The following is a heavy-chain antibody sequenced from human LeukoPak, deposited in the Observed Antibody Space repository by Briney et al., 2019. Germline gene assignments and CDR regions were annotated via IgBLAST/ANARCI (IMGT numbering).Heavy chain of an antibody. Sequence: GGSLRLSCAASGFTFSDSDIHWVRQASGKGLEWVGRITTKRSNYATAYTASVKGRFTISRHDSEDTAYLQMNSLKTEDTALYYCTTYRSGHYWGQGTLVTVSS. CDR2: ITTKRSNYAT. CDR3: TTYRSGHY. CDR1: GFTFSDSD. D-gene: IGHD6-19*01. J-gene: IGHJ4*02. V-gene: IGHV3-73*01.